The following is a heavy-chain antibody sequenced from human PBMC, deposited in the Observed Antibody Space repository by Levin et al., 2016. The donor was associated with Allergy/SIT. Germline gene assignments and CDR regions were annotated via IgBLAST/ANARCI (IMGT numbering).Heavy chain of an antibody. V-gene: IGHV2-5*01. Sequence: SGPTLVKPTQTLTLTCTFSGFSLRSSGVGVGWIRQPPGKALEWLALIFWNDDKRYRLSLKRRLTITQDTSKNQVVLTMTNMDPVDTGTYYCSHSRYDSRGYYYPADWGQGTLVTVSS. CDR1: GFSLRSSGVG. CDR3: SHSRYDSRGYYYPAD. CDR2: IFWNDDK. D-gene: IGHD3-22*01. J-gene: IGHJ4*02.